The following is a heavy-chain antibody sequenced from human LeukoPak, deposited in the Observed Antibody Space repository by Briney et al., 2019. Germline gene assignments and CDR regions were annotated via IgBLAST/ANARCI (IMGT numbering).Heavy chain of an antibody. J-gene: IGHJ4*02. CDR2: INHSGST. V-gene: IGHV4-34*01. CDR1: GGSFSGYY. CDR3: ARGNDSSGYYFDY. D-gene: IGHD3-22*01. Sequence: SETLSLTCAVYGGSFSGYYWSWIRQPPGKGLEWIGEINHSGSTNYNPSLKSRVTISVDMSKNQFSLKLSSVTAADTAVYYCARGNDSSGYYFDYWGQGTLVTVSS.